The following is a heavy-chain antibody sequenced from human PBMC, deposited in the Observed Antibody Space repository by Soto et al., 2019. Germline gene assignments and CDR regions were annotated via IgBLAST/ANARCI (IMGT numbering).Heavy chain of an antibody. J-gene: IGHJ4*02. V-gene: IGHV1-24*01. CDR2: INPNNGET. CDR1: GYTFTDYY. D-gene: IGHD3-22*01. Sequence: GASVKVSCKASGYTFTDYYMHWVRQAPGKGLEWMGWINPNNGETNYAQKFQGRVTMTEDTSTDTAYMELSSLRSEDTAVYYCATTRTSGYYFFDYWGQGTLVTVSS. CDR3: ATTRTSGYYFFDY.